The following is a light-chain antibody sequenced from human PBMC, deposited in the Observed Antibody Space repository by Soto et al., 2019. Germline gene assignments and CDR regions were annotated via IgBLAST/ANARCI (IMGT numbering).Light chain of an antibody. CDR1: SIDVGGYNY. CDR2: DVS. V-gene: IGLV2-14*01. Sequence: QSALTQPASVSGSPGQSITISCTGTSIDVGGYNYVSWYQQHPGKAPKLMIYDVSNRPSGVSNRFSGSKSGNTASLTISGLQAEDEADYYCSSYTSSSTLTFGGGTKLTVL. J-gene: IGLJ2*01. CDR3: SSYTSSSTLT.